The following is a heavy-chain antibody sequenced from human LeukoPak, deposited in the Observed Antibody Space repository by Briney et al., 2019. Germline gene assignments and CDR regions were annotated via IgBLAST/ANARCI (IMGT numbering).Heavy chain of an antibody. V-gene: IGHV3-30-3*01. J-gene: IGHJ4*02. Sequence: PGGSLRLSCVASGFTFSRHAMHWVRQAPGKGLEWVAVISDHGNNNNHADSVKGRFTISGDNSKNTLSLQMNSLRAEDTAVYYCARNDYGDYYFDYWGQGTLVTVSS. D-gene: IGHD4-17*01. CDR3: ARNDYGDYYFDY. CDR2: ISDHGNNN. CDR1: GFTFSRHA.